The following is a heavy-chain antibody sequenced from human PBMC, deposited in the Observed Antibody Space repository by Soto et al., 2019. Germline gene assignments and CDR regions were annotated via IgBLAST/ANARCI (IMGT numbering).Heavy chain of an antibody. V-gene: IGHV3-23*01. J-gene: IGHJ6*02. D-gene: IGHD2-15*01. CDR1: GFTFSTYA. Sequence: EVQLLESGGGLVQSGGCLRLSCVASGFTFSTYAMSWVRQAPGKGLEWVSVISGSGGNTYYADSVKGRFTISRDNSKNTLYLQMNSLRAEDTAVYYCAKGSGSVAVAPLGRNGMDVWGQGTTVTVSS. CDR2: ISGSGGNT. CDR3: AKGSGSVAVAPLGRNGMDV.